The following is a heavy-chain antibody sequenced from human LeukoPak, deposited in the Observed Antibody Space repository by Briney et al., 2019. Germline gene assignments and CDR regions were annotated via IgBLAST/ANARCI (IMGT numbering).Heavy chain of an antibody. D-gene: IGHD5-18*01. CDR1: GYTLTELS. CDR2: FDPEDGET. V-gene: IGHV1-24*01. Sequence: RGASVTVSCKVSGYTLTELSMHWVRQAPGKGLEWMGGFDPEDGETIYAQKFQGRVTMTEDTSTDTAYMELSSLRPEDTAVYYCATPDRGYSYGYFDYWGQGTLVTVSS. J-gene: IGHJ4*02. CDR3: ATPDRGYSYGYFDY.